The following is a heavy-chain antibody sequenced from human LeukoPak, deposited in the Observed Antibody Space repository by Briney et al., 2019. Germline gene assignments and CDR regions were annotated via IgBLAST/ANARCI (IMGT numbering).Heavy chain of an antibody. Sequence: ASVKVSCKASGYTFTDSYVHWVQQAPGKGLEWMGRVDPENGEIVYAEKFQGRVTITADTSTDTAYMELGSLRSEDTAVYYCATSKYSGNHPLDYWGQGNLVTVSS. CDR3: ATSKYSGNHPLDY. CDR2: VDPENGEI. V-gene: IGHV1-69-2*01. D-gene: IGHD1-26*01. J-gene: IGHJ4*02. CDR1: GYTFTDSY.